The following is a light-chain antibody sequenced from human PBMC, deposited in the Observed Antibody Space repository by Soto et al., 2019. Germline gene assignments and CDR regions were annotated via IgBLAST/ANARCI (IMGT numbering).Light chain of an antibody. CDR1: SSDVGAYNY. J-gene: IGLJ2*01. CDR2: EVS. V-gene: IGLV2-8*01. Sequence: QSALTQPPSASGSPGQSVTISCTGTSSDVGAYNYVSWYQQHPGKAPKFIIYEVSKRPSGVPDRFSGSKSGNTASLTVSGLQAEDEADYSCSSYAGYNNIMVFGGGTKLTVL. CDR3: SSYAGYNNIMV.